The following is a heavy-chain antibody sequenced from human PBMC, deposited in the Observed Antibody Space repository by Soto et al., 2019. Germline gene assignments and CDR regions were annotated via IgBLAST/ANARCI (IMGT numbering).Heavy chain of an antibody. Sequence: GESLKISCKGSGYSFTSYWIGWVRQMPGKGLEWMGIIYPGDSDTRYSPSFQGQVTISADKSISTAYLQWSSLKASDTAMYYCAGSLGYCSGGSCYWTDWGQGTLVTVSS. V-gene: IGHV5-51*01. J-gene: IGHJ4*02. D-gene: IGHD2-15*01. CDR2: IYPGDSDT. CDR3: AGSLGYCSGGSCYWTD. CDR1: GYSFTSYW.